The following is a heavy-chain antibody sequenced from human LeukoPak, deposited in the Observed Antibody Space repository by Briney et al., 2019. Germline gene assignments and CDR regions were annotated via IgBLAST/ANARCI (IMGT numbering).Heavy chain of an antibody. CDR3: AREMRWELRASYMDV. J-gene: IGHJ6*03. Sequence: SETLSLTCTVSGGSISSSSYYWGWIRQPPGKGLEWIGSIYYSGSTYYNPSLKSRVTISVDTSKNQFSLKLSSVTAADTAVYYCAREMRWELRASYMDVWGKGTTVTVSS. CDR1: GGSISSSSYY. V-gene: IGHV4-39*07. D-gene: IGHD1-26*01. CDR2: IYYSGST.